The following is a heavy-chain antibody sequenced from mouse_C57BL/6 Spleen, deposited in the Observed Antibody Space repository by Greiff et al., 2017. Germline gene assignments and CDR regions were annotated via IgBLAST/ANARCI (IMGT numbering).Heavy chain of an antibody. CDR1: GYAFTDYL. CDR3: ARSHYSTNGRYFAV. CDR2: INPGSGGT. Sequence: VQLQQSGAELVRPGTSVKVSCKASGYAFTDYLIAWVKQRPGQGLEWIGVINPGSGGTNYNEKFKGKATLTADKSSSTAYMQLSSLTSEDSAVYFCARSHYSTNGRYFAVWRRGPTVTVS. J-gene: IGHJ1*03. D-gene: IGHD2-5*01. V-gene: IGHV1-54*01.